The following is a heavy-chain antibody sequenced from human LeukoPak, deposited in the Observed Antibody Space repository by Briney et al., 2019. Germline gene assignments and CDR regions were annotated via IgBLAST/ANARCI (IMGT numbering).Heavy chain of an antibody. V-gene: IGHV3-74*01. CDR2: INSDGSTT. D-gene: IGHD4-17*01. Sequence: GGCLRLSCAASGFTFSSYWMHWVRQAPGKGLVWMSHINSDGSTTTYADSVKGRSTISRDNAKNTLYLQMNSLRAEDTAVYYCARDATGDGDLESWGQGTLVTVSP. CDR1: GFTFSSYW. CDR3: ARDATGDGDLES. J-gene: IGHJ5*02.